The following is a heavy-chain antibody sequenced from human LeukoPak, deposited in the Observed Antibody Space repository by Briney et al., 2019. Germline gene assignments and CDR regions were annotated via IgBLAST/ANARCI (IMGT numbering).Heavy chain of an antibody. CDR2: IIPIFGTP. V-gene: IGHV1-69*05. CDR3: ARDGGPAYYDSSGYYYGGGFDY. Sequence: SVKVSCKASGGTFSSYVISWVRQAPGQGLERMGGIIPIFGTPNYAQKFQGRITITTDEATSTAYLELSSLRSEDTAVYYCARDGGPAYYDSSGYYYGGGFDYWGQGTLVTVSS. J-gene: IGHJ4*02. D-gene: IGHD3-22*01. CDR1: GGTFSSYV.